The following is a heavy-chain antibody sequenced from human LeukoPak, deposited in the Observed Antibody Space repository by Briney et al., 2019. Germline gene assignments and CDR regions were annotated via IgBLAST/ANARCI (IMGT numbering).Heavy chain of an antibody. CDR3: ARDYYYDSSGPTH. Sequence: ASVKVSCKASGGTFSSYAISWVRQARGQGLEWMGRIIPILGIANYAQKFQGRVTITADKSTSTAYMELSSLRSEDTAVYYCARDYYYDSSGPTHWGQGTLVTVSS. D-gene: IGHD3-22*01. V-gene: IGHV1-69*04. J-gene: IGHJ4*02. CDR2: IIPILGIA. CDR1: GGTFSSYA.